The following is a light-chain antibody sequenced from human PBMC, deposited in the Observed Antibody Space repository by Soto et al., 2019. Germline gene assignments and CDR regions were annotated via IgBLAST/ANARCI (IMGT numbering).Light chain of an antibody. J-gene: IGKJ5*01. CDR2: GAS. CDR3: QVYTNWLFT. CDR1: QSVSSN. V-gene: IGKV3-15*01. Sequence: EIGMNMKPSTLSGSRGERTTLSCRASQSVSSNLAWYQQKPGQAPRLLIYGASTRATGIPARFSGSGSGTEFTLTFSILQSEDFVVYYLQVYTNWLFTIGQGTRLEIK.